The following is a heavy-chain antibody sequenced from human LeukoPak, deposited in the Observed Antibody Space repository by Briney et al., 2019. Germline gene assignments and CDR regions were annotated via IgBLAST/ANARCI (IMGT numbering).Heavy chain of an antibody. Sequence: TGGSLRLSCAASGFTFSSYSMNWVRQAPGKGLEWVSSISTSSSYIYYADSVKGRFTISRDNARNSLYLQMNSLRAEDTGVYYCVRDFYDGFALDYWGQGTLVTVSS. CDR2: ISTSSSYI. D-gene: IGHD2/OR15-2a*01. J-gene: IGHJ4*02. V-gene: IGHV3-21*03. CDR3: VRDFYDGFALDY. CDR1: GFTFSSYS.